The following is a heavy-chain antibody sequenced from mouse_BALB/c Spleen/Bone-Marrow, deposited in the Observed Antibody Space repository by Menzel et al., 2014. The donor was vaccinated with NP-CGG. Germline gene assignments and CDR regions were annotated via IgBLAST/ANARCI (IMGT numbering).Heavy chain of an antibody. CDR1: GYTFTGYW. J-gene: IGHJ1*01. CDR2: INPSNGRT. Sequence: QVQLQQSGAELVKPGASVKLSCKASGYTFTGYWMHWVKQRPGQGLEWIGEINPSNGRTNYVEKFKSKATLSGDKSSSTVYMQLSSLTSEDSAVYYCARSGYWYFDVWGAGTTVTVSA. D-gene: IGHD3-1*01. CDR3: ARSGYWYFDV. V-gene: IGHV1S81*02.